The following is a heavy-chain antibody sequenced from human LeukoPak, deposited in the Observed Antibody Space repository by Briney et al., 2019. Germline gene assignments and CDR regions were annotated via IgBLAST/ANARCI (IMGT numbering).Heavy chain of an antibody. CDR1: GFTFSSDW. V-gene: IGHV3-7*01. J-gene: IGHJ4*02. CDR2: IKQDGSEK. D-gene: IGHD4-17*01. CDR3: AREDYGDHVPFDY. Sequence: GGSLRLSCAASGFTFSSDWMSWVRQAPGKGLEWVANIKQDGSEKYYVDSVKGRFTISRDNAKNSLYLQMNSLRAEDTAVYYCAREDYGDHVPFDYWGQGTLVTVSS.